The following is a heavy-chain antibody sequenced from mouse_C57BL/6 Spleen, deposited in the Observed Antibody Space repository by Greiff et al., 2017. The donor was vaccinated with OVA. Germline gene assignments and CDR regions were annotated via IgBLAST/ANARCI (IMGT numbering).Heavy chain of an antibody. CDR3: ARETAQAPGFAY. J-gene: IGHJ3*01. V-gene: IGHV1-61*01. D-gene: IGHD3-2*02. CDR2: IYPSDSET. Sequence: QVQLQQPGAELVRPGSSVKLSCKASGYTFTSYWMDWVKQRPGQGLEWIGNIYPSDSETHYNQKFKDKATLTVDKSSSTAYMQLSSLTSEDSAVYYCARETAQAPGFAYWGQGTLVTVSA. CDR1: GYTFTSYW.